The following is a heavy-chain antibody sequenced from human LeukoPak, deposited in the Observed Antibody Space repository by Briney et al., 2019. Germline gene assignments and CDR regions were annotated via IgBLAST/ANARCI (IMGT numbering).Heavy chain of an antibody. J-gene: IGHJ4*02. V-gene: IGHV3-23*01. CDR3: AKGKRYLEWLPDS. Sequence: GGSLRLSCSASGFSFNNYAMSWIRQAPGKGLTWVSLVSPAYGRSYYADSVKGRFTISRDNSNNMLSLYMSSLGADDTAVYYCAKGKRYLEWLPDSWGQGTLVTVSS. CDR1: GFSFNNYA. D-gene: IGHD3-3*01. CDR2: VSPAYGRS.